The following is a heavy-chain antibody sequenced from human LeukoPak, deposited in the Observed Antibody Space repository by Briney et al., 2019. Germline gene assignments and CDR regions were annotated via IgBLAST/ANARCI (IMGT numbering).Heavy chain of an antibody. Sequence: GGSLRLSCAASAFRFSSYWMTWVRQAPGKGLEWVANINQDASEKYYVDSVKGRCAISRDNAKNSVYLQLNSLRVEDTAVYYCAREIDGRAFDIWGQGTVVTVSS. J-gene: IGHJ3*02. CDR1: AFRFSSYW. D-gene: IGHD2-8*01. CDR3: AREIDGRAFDI. CDR2: INQDASEK. V-gene: IGHV3-7*01.